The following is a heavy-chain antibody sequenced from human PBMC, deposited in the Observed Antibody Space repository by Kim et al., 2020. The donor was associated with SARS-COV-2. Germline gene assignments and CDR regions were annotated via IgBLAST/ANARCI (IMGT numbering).Heavy chain of an antibody. CDR2: IYYSGST. CDR1: GGSISSYY. J-gene: IGHJ4*02. CDR3: ARLWDTAMYYFDY. D-gene: IGHD5-18*01. Sequence: SETLSLTCTVSGGSISSYYWSWIRQPPGKGLEWIGYIYYSGSTNYNPSLKSRVTISVDTSKNQFSLKLSSVTAADTAVYYCARLWDTAMYYFDYWGQGTLVTVSS. V-gene: IGHV4-59*01.